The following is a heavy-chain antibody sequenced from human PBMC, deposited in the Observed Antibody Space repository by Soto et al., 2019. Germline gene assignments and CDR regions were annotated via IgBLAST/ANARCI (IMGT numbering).Heavy chain of an antibody. D-gene: IGHD6-13*01. CDR3: ENYWGGLLIYSRQLAYFDN. J-gene: IGHJ4*02. V-gene: IGHV3-9*01. CDR1: GFTFDDYA. CDR2: ISWNSGSI. Sequence: EVQLVESGGGLVQPGRSLRLSCAASGFTFDDYAMHWVRQAPGKGLEWVSGISWNSGSIGYADSVKGRFTISRDNAKNPLYLKIKGRGAENTALYYCENYWGGLLIYSRQLAYFDNWGKGPLVTVSS.